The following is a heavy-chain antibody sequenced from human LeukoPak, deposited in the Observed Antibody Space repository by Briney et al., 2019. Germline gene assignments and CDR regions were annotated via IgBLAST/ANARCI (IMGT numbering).Heavy chain of an antibody. Sequence: PSETLSLTCTVSGDSFTSVTDYWAWIRQPPGKRLEWIASGDYSGGTYYNPSLESRVAMSADMSKNQISLKLTSVTGADTAVYYCAGERGEEYSSGWYKTNYFYNWGQGIRVTVSS. CDR2: GDYSGGT. D-gene: IGHD6-19*01. CDR1: GDSFTSVTDY. J-gene: IGHJ4*02. V-gene: IGHV4-39*07. CDR3: AGERGEEYSSGWYKTNYFYN.